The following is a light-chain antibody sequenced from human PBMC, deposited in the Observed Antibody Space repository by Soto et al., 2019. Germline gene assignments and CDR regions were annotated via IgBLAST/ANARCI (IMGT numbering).Light chain of an antibody. Sequence: DIQMTQSPSTVSASVGDRITITCRASQSINTWLAWYRQRPGEAPQLLIYDGPTLAMGAPSRFSGSGSGTDFTLSISRLQPDYFATFYCQQYQPYSRTFGQGTKVEVK. CDR1: QSINTW. CDR2: DGP. V-gene: IGKV1-5*01. CDR3: QQYQPYSRT. J-gene: IGKJ1*01.